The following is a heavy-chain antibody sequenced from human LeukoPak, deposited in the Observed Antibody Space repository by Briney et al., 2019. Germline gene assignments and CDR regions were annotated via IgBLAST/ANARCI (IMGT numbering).Heavy chain of an antibody. CDR3: ARASNSGYYYFDY. J-gene: IGHJ4*02. V-gene: IGHV4-38-2*01. CDR2: IHHSGYT. D-gene: IGHD3-22*01. CDR1: GYSISTSYY. Sequence: PSGTLSLTCAVSGYSISTSYYWGWIRQPPGKGLEWIGIIHHSGYTHYNPSLKSRVTISLDTSKNQFSLQLSSVTAADTALYYCARASNSGYYYFDYWGQGTLVTVSS.